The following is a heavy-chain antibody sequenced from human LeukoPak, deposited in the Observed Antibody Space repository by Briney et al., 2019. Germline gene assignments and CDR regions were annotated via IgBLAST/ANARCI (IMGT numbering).Heavy chain of an antibody. CDR3: AKRVGATPGYHYYYYGMDV. D-gene: IGHD1-26*01. CDR1: GGSFSGYY. J-gene: IGHJ6*02. V-gene: IGHV4-34*01. CDR2: INHSGST. Sequence: SETLSLTCAVYGGSFSGYYWSWIRQPPGKGLEWIGEINHSGSTNYNPSLKSRVTISVDTSKNQFSLKLSSVTAADTAVYYCAKRVGATPGYHYYYYGMDVWGQGTTVTVSS.